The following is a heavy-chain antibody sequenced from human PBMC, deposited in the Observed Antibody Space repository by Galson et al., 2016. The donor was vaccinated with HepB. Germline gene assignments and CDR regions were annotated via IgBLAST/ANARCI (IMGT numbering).Heavy chain of an antibody. V-gene: IGHV3-53*01. CDR1: GFTVSGDY. D-gene: IGHD3-3*01. J-gene: IGHJ5*02. CDR3: ARVIVSGYDFRFDP. Sequence: SLRLSCAASGFTVSGDYMSWVRQAPGKGQEWVSVIYNDGRTIYAESVKGRFTISRDNSKNMVYLEVSSLRAEDTAVYYCARVIVSGYDFRFDPWGQGTLVTVSS. CDR2: IYNDGRT.